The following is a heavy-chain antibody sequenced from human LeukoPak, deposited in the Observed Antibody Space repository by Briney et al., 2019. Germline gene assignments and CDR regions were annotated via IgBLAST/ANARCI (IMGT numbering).Heavy chain of an antibody. CDR2: IYHSGST. CDR1: GGSISSYY. V-gene: IGHV4-59*12. Sequence: PSETLSLTCTVSGGSISSYYWSWIRQPPGKGLEWIGYIYHSGSTYYNPSLKSRVTISVDRSKNQFSLKLSSVTAADTAVYYCASSLSRYYYDSSGYAFDYWGQGTLVTVSS. J-gene: IGHJ4*02. CDR3: ASSLSRYYYDSSGYAFDY. D-gene: IGHD3-22*01.